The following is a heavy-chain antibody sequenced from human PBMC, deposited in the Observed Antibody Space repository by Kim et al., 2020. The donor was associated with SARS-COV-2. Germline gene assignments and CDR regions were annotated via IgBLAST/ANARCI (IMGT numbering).Heavy chain of an antibody. D-gene: IGHD2-15*01. J-gene: IGHJ3*02. CDR1: GFTFSNAW. V-gene: IGHV3-15*01. CDR2: IKSKTDGGTT. CDR3: TTGHARPNIYCSGGSCYSHAFDI. Sequence: GGSLRLSCAASGFTFSNAWMSWVRQAPGKGLEWVGRIKSKTDGGTTDYAAPVKGRFTISRDDSKNTLYLQMNSLKTEDTAVYYCTTGHARPNIYCSGGSCYSHAFDIWGQGTMVTVSS.